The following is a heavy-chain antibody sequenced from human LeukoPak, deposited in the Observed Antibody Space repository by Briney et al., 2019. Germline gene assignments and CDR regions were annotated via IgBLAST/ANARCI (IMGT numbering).Heavy chain of an antibody. Sequence: PSETLSLTCTVSGASVSGSAYYWGWIRQPPGKGLEWIGNIYYSGSTYYNESLESRVTISIDTSKNQFSLKLSSVTAADTAVYYCARYCSSTSCYVDYWGQGTLVTVSS. CDR1: GASVSGSAYY. D-gene: IGHD2-2*01. CDR3: ARYCSSTSCYVDY. J-gene: IGHJ4*02. V-gene: IGHV4-39*07. CDR2: IYYSGST.